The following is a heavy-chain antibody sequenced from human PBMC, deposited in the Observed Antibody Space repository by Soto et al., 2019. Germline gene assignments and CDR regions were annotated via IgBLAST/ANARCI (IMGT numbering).Heavy chain of an antibody. Sequence: SETLSLTCIVSGESISSSSYYWGWIRQPPGKGLEWIGSIYYSGRTYYNPSFKSRVTISIDTSKNQFSLKLSSVTATDTAVYYCARQRTTVVTQAYFDYWVQGAQFTFSS. CDR3: ARQRTTVVTQAYFDY. J-gene: IGHJ4*02. CDR2: IYYSGRT. D-gene: IGHD2-21*02. CDR1: GESISSSSYY. V-gene: IGHV4-39*01.